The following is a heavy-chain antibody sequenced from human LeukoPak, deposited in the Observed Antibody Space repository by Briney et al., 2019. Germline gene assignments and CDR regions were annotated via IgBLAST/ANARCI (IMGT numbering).Heavy chain of an antibody. CDR3: ARQDSSGYYLNDAFDI. D-gene: IGHD3-22*01. CDR1: GGSISSYY. J-gene: IGHJ3*02. CDR2: IYYSGST. Sequence: ASETLSLTCTVSGGSISSYYWSWIRQPPGKGLEWIGYIYYSGSTNCNPSLKSRVTISVDTSKNQFSLKLSSVTAADTAVYYCARQDSSGYYLNDAFDIWGQGTMVTVSS. V-gene: IGHV4-59*08.